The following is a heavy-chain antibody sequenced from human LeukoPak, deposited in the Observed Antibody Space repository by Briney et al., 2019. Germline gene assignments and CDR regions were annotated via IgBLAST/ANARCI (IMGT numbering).Heavy chain of an antibody. CDR2: INHSGST. CDR1: GGSFSGYY. J-gene: IGHJ3*02. Sequence: SETLSLACAVYGGSFSGYYWSWIRQPPGKGLEWIGEINHSGSTNYNPSLKSRVTISVDTSKNQFSLKLSSVTAADTAVYYCASCSSTSSSDAFDIWGQGTMVTVSS. D-gene: IGHD2-2*01. CDR3: ASCSSTSSSDAFDI. V-gene: IGHV4-34*01.